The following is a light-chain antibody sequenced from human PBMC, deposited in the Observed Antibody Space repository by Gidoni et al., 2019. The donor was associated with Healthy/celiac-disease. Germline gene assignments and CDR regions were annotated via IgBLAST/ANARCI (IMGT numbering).Light chain of an antibody. Sequence: IVLTQSPGPLSLSPGERATLSCRASQSVSSSYLAWYQQKPGQAPRLLIYGASSRATGIPDRFSGSGSGTDFTLTISRLEPEDFAVYYCQQYGSSPPGLTFGGGTKVEIK. V-gene: IGKV3-20*01. CDR1: QSVSSSY. CDR3: QQYGSSPPGLT. CDR2: GAS. J-gene: IGKJ4*01.